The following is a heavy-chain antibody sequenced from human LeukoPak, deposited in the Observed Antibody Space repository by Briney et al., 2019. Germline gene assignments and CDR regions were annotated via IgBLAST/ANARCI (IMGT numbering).Heavy chain of an antibody. V-gene: IGHV3-23*01. Sequence: GGSLRLSCAASGFTFSSYAMSWVRQAPGKGLEWVSAISGSGGSTYYADSVKGRFTISRDNSKNTLYLQMNSLRAEDTAVYYCTTTLRYFDWLLPPDYWGQGTLVTVSS. CDR1: GFTFSSYA. CDR3: TTTLRYFDWLLPPDY. J-gene: IGHJ4*02. D-gene: IGHD3-9*01. CDR2: ISGSGGST.